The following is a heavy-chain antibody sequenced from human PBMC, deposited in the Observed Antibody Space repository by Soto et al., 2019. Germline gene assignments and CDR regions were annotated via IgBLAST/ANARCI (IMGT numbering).Heavy chain of an antibody. J-gene: IGHJ3*02. CDR2: INVGNGNT. CDR3: ARVPHNWNEGAFDI. Sequence: QVQFVQSGAEVKKPGASVKVSCKASGYTFTDYAIHWVRQAPGQSLEWMGWINVGNGNTKYSQKFQDRIAVTRDISATTAYMELSSLRSEDTAMYYCARVPHNWNEGAFDIWGQGTVVTASS. D-gene: IGHD1-1*01. CDR1: GYTFTDYA. V-gene: IGHV1-3*01.